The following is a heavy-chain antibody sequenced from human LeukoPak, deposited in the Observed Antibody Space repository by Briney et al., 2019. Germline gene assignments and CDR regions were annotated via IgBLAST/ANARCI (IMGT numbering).Heavy chain of an antibody. D-gene: IGHD3-16*01. J-gene: IGHJ4*02. CDR3: ARVRGILWFDY. CDR2: TYYRSKWYN. V-gene: IGHV6-1*01. Sequence: SQTVSLTCAVSGDSVSSNSAAWYWIRQSPSRGLEWLGRTYYRSKWYNDYAVSVKSRITINPDTSKNQFSLQLSSVTPEDTAVYYCARVRGILWFDYWGQGTLVTVSS. CDR1: GDSVSSNSAA.